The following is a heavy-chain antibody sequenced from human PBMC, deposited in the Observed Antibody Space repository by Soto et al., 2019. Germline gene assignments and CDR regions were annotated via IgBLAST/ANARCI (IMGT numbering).Heavy chain of an antibody. CDR3: ATLLEEYCISTSCYLRGYYYYYYGMDV. CDR1: GGSISSSSYY. Sequence: PSETLSLTCTVSGGSISSSSYYWGWIRQPPGKGLEWIGSIYYSGSTYYNPSLKSRVTISVDTSKNQFSLKLSSVTAADTAVYYCATLLEEYCISTSCYLRGYYYYYYGMDVWGQGTTVTVS. J-gene: IGHJ6*02. V-gene: IGHV4-39*01. D-gene: IGHD2-2*01. CDR2: IYYSGST.